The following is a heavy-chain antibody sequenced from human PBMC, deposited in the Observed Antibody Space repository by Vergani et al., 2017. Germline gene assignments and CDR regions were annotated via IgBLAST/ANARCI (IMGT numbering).Heavy chain of an antibody. CDR3: ARAAYSGYDPNYYYYYYMDV. CDR2: IHYSGST. CDR1: GGSISSYY. Sequence: QVQLQESGPGLVKTSETLSLTCTVSGGSISSYYWSWIRQPPGKGLEWIGYIHYSGSTNYNHSLKSRVTISVDTSNNQFSLKLSSLTAADTAVYYWARAAYSGYDPNYYYYYYMDVWGKGTTVTVSS. D-gene: IGHD5-12*01. J-gene: IGHJ6*03. V-gene: IGHV4-59*01.